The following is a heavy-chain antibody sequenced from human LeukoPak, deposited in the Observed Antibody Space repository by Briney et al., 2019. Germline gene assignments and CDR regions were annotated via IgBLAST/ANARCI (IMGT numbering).Heavy chain of an antibody. J-gene: IGHJ3*02. CDR1: GGSFSDYY. CDR3: ARQRVVTATYDAFDI. Sequence: SETLSLTCAVCGGSFSDYYWSWIRQPPGKGLEWIGEINHSGSTNYNPSLKSRVTISVDTSKNQFSLKLSSVTAADTAVYYCARQRVVTATYDAFDIWGQGTMVTVSS. D-gene: IGHD2-21*02. CDR2: INHSGST. V-gene: IGHV4-34*01.